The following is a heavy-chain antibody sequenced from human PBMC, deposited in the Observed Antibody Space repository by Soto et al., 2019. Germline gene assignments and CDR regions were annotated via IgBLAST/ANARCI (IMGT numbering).Heavy chain of an antibody. D-gene: IGHD3-9*01. Sequence: GSLRLSCAASGFTFSSYAMSWVRQAPGKGLEWVSAISGSGGSTYYADSVKGRFTISRDNSKNTLYLQMNSLRAEDTAVYYCAKKVVALRYFDWLLSPYGMDVWGQGTTVTVSS. CDR1: GFTFSSYA. J-gene: IGHJ6*02. CDR3: AKKVVALRYFDWLLSPYGMDV. CDR2: ISGSGGST. V-gene: IGHV3-23*01.